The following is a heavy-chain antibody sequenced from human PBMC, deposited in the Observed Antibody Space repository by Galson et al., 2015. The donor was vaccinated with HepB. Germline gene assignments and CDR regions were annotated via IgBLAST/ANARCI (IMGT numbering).Heavy chain of an antibody. J-gene: IGHJ4*02. V-gene: IGHV3-48*02. CDR2: ISGSSTTI. CDR1: AFTFSSYS. D-gene: IGHD1-26*01. CDR3: ARDLWELPYFDY. Sequence: SLRLSCAASAFTFSSYSMNWVRQAPGKGLEWVSYISGSSTTIWYADSVKGRFTISRDNAKNSLYLQMNSLRDEDTAVYYCARDLWELPYFDYWGQGTLVTVSS.